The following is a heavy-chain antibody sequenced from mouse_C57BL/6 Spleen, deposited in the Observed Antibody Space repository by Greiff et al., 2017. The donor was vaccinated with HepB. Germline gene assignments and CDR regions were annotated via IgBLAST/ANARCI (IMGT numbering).Heavy chain of an antibody. CDR2: ISYDGSN. V-gene: IGHV3-6*01. Sequence: ESGPGLVKPSQSLSLTCSVTGYSITSGYYWNWIRQFPGNKLEWMGYISYDGSNNYNPSLKNRISITRDTSKNQFFLKLNSVTTEDTATYYCARAMSNYGFAYWGQGTLVTVSA. CDR1: GYSITSGYY. J-gene: IGHJ3*01. CDR3: ARAMSNYGFAY. D-gene: IGHD2-5*01.